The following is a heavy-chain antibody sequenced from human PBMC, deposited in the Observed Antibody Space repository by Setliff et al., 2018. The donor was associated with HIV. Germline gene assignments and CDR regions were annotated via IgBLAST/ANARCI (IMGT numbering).Heavy chain of an antibody. J-gene: IGHJ6*04. Sequence: ASVKVSCKASGYTFTSYSMHWVRQAPGQGLEWMGWMNPNSGDTGYAQKFQGRVIMTRDTSISTAYMELSSLTSADTAVYYCASGKGVRGVIITGGLDVWGKGTTVTAPQ. D-gene: IGHD3-10*01. CDR3: ASGKGVRGVIITGGLDV. V-gene: IGHV1-8*02. CDR2: MNPNSGDT. CDR1: GYTFTSYS.